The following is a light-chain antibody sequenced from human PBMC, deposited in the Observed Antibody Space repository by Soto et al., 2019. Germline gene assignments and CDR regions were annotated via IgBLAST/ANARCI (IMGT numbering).Light chain of an antibody. CDR2: AAS. J-gene: IGKJ5*01. V-gene: IGKV1-9*01. CDR3: QQLNSYPPN. CDR1: QGISSY. Sequence: IQLTQSPSSLSASVGDRVTITCRASQGISSYLAWYQQKPGKAPKLLIYAASTLQSGVPSRFSGSGSGTDFTLTISSLQPEDFATHYCQQLNSYPPNFGQGTRLEIK.